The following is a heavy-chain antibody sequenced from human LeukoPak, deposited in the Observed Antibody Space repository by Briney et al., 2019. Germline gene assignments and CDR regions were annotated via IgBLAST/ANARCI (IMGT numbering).Heavy chain of an antibody. CDR3: ARGRAAAADYYYYYYYMDV. D-gene: IGHD6-13*01. J-gene: IGHJ6*03. Sequence: SETLSLTCTVSGDSISSYYWSWIRQPPGKGLEWIGYIYYSGSTNYNPSLKSRVTISVDTSKNQFSLKLSSVTAADTAVYYCARGRAAAADYYYYYYYMDVWGKGTTVTVSS. CDR2: IYYSGST. V-gene: IGHV4-59*01. CDR1: GDSISSYY.